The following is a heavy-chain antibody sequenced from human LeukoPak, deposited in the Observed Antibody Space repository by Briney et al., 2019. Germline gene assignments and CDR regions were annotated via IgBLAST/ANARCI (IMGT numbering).Heavy chain of an antibody. D-gene: IGHD3-22*01. J-gene: IGHJ4*02. CDR1: GGSISSYY. CDR3: ARVEGAYYDSSGYYSPYFDY. V-gene: IGHV4-59*01. CDR2: IYYSGST. Sequence: SETLSLTCTVSGGSISSYYWSWIRQPPGKGLEWIGYIYYSGSTNYNPSLKSRVTISVDTSKNQFSLKLSSVTAADTAVCYCARVEGAYYDSSGYYSPYFDYWGQGTLVTVSS.